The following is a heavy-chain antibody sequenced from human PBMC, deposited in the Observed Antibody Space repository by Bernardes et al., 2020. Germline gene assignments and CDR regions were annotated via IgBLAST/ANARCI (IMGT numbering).Heavy chain of an antibody. J-gene: IGHJ4*02. CDR1: GYTFASSG. V-gene: IGHV1-18*01. CDR3: ARGRNWNYALDY. CDR2: ISANNGDT. D-gene: IGHD1-7*01. Sequence: ASVKVSCKASGYTFASSGISWVRQAPGQGPEWMGWISANNGDTKYAQNLQGRLTMTTDTSTSTAYMELGSLRSDDTAVYYCARGRNWNYALDYWGQVTQVTVSS.